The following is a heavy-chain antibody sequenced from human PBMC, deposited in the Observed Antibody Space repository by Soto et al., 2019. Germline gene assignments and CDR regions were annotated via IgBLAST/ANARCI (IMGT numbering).Heavy chain of an antibody. CDR2: ISYDGSNK. Sequence: GGSLRLSCAASGFTFSSYAMHWFRQAPGKGLEWVAVISYDGSNKYYADSVKGRFTISRDNSKNTLYLQMNSLRAEDTAVYYCAREGLVVVPAGPYRDYYYYGMDVWGQGTMVTVSS. D-gene: IGHD2-2*01. V-gene: IGHV3-30-3*01. CDR1: GFTFSSYA. CDR3: AREGLVVVPAGPYRDYYYYGMDV. J-gene: IGHJ6*02.